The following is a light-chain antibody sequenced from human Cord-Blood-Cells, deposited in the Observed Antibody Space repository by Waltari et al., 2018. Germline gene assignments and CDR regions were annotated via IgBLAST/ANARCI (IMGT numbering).Light chain of an antibody. CDR1: RSDVGGSNY. V-gene: IGLV2-8*01. CDR2: EVS. CDR3: SSYAGSNNLV. Sequence: QSALTPPPSASGSPGQSATISCTGTRSDVGGSNYVSWYQQHPGKAPKLMIYEVSKRPSGVPDRFSGSKSGNTASLTVSGLQAEDEADYYCSSYAGSNNLVFGGGTKLTVL. J-gene: IGLJ2*01.